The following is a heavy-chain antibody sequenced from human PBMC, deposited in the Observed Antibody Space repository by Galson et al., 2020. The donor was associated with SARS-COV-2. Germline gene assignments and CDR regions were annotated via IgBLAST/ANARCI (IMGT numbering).Heavy chain of an antibody. CDR2: ISWNSGSI. J-gene: IGHJ3*02. D-gene: IGHD3-22*01. CDR3: AKDISSGYGVDAFDI. Sequence: GGSLRLSCAASGFTFDDYAMHWVRQAPGKGLEWVSGISWNSGSIGYADSVKGRFTISRDNAKNSLYLQMNSLRAEDTALYYCAKDISSGYGVDAFDIWGQGTMVTVSS. V-gene: IGHV3-9*01. CDR1: GFTFDDYA.